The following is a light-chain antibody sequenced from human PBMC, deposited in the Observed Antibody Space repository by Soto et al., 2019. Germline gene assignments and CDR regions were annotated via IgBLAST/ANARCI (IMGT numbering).Light chain of an antibody. Sequence: EIVMTQSPATLSVSPGERATLSCRASQSVSSNLAWYQQTPGQAPRLLIFDASTRATGIPARFSGSGSGTEFTLTISSLQSEDFAVYYCQQYDNWLRTFGQGTKVEVK. CDR3: QQYDNWLRT. CDR1: QSVSSN. V-gene: IGKV3D-15*01. J-gene: IGKJ1*01. CDR2: DAS.